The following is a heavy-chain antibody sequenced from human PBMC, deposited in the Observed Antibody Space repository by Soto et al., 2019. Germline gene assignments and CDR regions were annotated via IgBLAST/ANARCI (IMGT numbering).Heavy chain of an antibody. CDR3: ARGATAVAGISFFDY. Sequence: SVKVSCKASGGTFSSYAISWVRQAPGQGLEWMGGIIPIFGTANYAQKFQGRVTITADKSTSTAYMELSSLRSEDTAVYYCARGATAVAGISFFDYWGQGTLVTVSS. V-gene: IGHV1-69*06. CDR1: GGTFSSYA. CDR2: IIPIFGTA. D-gene: IGHD6-19*01. J-gene: IGHJ4*02.